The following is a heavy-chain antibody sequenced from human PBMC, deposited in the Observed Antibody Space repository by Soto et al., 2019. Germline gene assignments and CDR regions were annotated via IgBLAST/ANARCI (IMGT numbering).Heavy chain of an antibody. CDR2: ISYDGSNK. J-gene: IGHJ5*02. Sequence: SKAPGKGLEGVAVISYDGSNKYCAGSVKGRFTISRDNSKNTVYLQMKSRRAEDTAVYYCAKDNEGKIVVGIYSPGLDPGGQGTRVSVPS. D-gene: IGHD1-26*01. CDR3: AKDNEGKIVVGIYSPGLDP. V-gene: IGHV3-30*18.